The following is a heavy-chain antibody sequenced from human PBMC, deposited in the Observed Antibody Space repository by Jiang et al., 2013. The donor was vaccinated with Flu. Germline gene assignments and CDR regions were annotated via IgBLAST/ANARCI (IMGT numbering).Heavy chain of an antibody. CDR1: GFTFSDFW. D-gene: IGHD1-26*01. CDR2: IKRDGSLI. V-gene: IGHV3-7*01. Sequence: VQLVESGGGLVQPGGSLRLSCAASGFTFSDFWMTWVRQAPGKGLEWVANIKRDGSLIYYADSVKGRFTISRDNAENSVSLQLSSLRVEDTGVYYCVREDTGYYRPFDHWGRESWSPSPQ. J-gene: IGHJ4*02. CDR3: VREDTGYYRPFDH.